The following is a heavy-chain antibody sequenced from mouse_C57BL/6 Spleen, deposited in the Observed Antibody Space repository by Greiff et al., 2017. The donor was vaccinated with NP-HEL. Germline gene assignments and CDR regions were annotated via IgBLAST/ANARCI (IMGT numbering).Heavy chain of an antibody. J-gene: IGHJ4*01. D-gene: IGHD2-4*01. CDR3: TRSSPLRRYAMDY. Sequence: QVHVKQSGAELVRPGASVTLSCKASGYTFTDYEMHWVKQTPVHGLEWIGAIDPETGGTAYNQKFKGKAILTADKSSSTAYMELRSLTSEDSAVYYCTRSSPLRRYAMDYWGQGTSVTVSS. V-gene: IGHV1-15*01. CDR1: GYTFTDYE. CDR2: IDPETGGT.